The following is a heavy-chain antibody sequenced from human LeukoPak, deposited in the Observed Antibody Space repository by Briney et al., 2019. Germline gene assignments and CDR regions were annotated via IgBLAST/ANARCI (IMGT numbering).Heavy chain of an antibody. CDR1: GFTFSTYS. D-gene: IGHD4-17*01. CDR3: ASIYGDHAVDF. J-gene: IGHJ4*02. V-gene: IGHV3-21*01. Sequence: GGSLRLSCAASGFTFSTYSMIWVRQAPGKGLEWVSSISSGSSYISYADSVKGRFTVSRDNAKNSLYLQMNSLRAEDTAVYYCASIYGDHAVDFWGQGTLVTVSS. CDR2: ISSGSSYI.